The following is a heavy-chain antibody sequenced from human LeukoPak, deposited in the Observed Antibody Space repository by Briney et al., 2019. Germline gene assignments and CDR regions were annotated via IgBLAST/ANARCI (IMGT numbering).Heavy chain of an antibody. J-gene: IGHJ6*02. CDR3: ARRLPYYGMDV. Sequence: QPGGSLRLSCAASGFTFSSYEIHWVRQAPGKGLEWVSKIGGIGRIMYADSVKGRFTISTDSAKSSVYLQMNSLRAEDTAVYYCARRLPYYGMDVWGQGTTVTVSS. CDR1: GFTFSSYE. CDR2: IGGIGRI. V-gene: IGHV3-48*03.